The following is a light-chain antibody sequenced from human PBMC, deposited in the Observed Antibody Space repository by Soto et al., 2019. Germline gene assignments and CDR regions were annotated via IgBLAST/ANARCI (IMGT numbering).Light chain of an antibody. Sequence: DIQMTQSPSSLSASVGDRVTITCRASQSISSYLNWYQQKPGKAPKIXIYKESTLKSGVPSRFSGSGSGTELTLTISRLQPDDFATYYCQHYNSYSEAFGQGTKVDIK. J-gene: IGKJ1*01. V-gene: IGKV1-5*03. CDR1: QSISSY. CDR2: KES. CDR3: QHYNSYSEA.